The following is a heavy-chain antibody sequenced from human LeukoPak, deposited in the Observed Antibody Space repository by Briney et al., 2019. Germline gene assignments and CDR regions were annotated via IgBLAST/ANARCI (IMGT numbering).Heavy chain of an antibody. V-gene: IGHV4-4*07. CDR1: GASISDTA. D-gene: IGHD4-23*01. Sequence: SETLSLTCTVSGASISDTAWSWVRQPAGRGLEGIGRVFSSGATLYNPSLNGRVSMSVDASKKQVSLKVTPVTVADTAVYYCARDDKGYYDGRWTAFDIWGQGTVVTVSS. CDR2: VFSSGAT. CDR3: ARDDKGYYDGRWTAFDI. J-gene: IGHJ3*02.